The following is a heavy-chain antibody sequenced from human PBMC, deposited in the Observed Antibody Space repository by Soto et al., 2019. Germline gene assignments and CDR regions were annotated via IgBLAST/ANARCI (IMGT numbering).Heavy chain of an antibody. J-gene: IGHJ3*02. CDR3: ATNTPRITIFGVVIDAFDI. Sequence: GVIIGSSYYIKNNHQGPWKGLEWIGSIYYSGSTYYNPSLKSRVTISVDTSKNQFSLKLSSLTAADTAVYYCATNTPRITIFGVVIDAFDIWGQGTMVTVSS. D-gene: IGHD3-3*01. V-gene: IGHV4-39*01. CDR2: IYYSGST. CDR1: GVIIGSSYY.